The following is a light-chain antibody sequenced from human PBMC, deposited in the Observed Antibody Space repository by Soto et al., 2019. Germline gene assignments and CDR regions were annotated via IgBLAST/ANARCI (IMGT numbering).Light chain of an antibody. CDR2: AAS. J-gene: IGKJ4*01. CDR3: QQSYSTPLT. V-gene: IGKV1-39*01. Sequence: DIQMTQSPSSLSASVGDRVTITCRASQSISSYLNWYQQKPWKAPKLLIYAASSLKSGVPSRFSGSGSGTDFTLTISSLQPEDFATYYCQQSYSTPLTFGGGTKVEIK. CDR1: QSISSY.